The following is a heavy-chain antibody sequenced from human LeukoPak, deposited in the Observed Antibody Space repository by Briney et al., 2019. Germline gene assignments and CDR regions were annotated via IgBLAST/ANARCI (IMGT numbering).Heavy chain of an antibody. V-gene: IGHV1-2*02. D-gene: IGHD3-22*01. CDR3: ARVLSTYYYDSSLAYFDY. CDR1: GYTFTGYY. Sequence: ASVTVSCKASGYTFTGYYMHWVRQAPGQGLEWMGWINPNSGGTNYAQKFQGRVTMTRDTSISTAYMELSRLRSDDTAVYYCARVLSTYYYDSSLAYFDYWGQGTLVTVSS. CDR2: INPNSGGT. J-gene: IGHJ4*02.